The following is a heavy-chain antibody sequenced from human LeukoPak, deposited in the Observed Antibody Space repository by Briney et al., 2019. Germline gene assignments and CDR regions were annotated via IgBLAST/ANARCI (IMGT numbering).Heavy chain of an antibody. CDR1: GFPFDNYA. J-gene: IGHJ4*02. CDR3: AKDIGPPTYDYDTSAYSRAFEY. Sequence: PGGSLRLSCGASGFPFDNYAMHWVRQAPGKGLQWVSNISWNSGSIGYVDSVRGRFTISRDNAKNSLYLEMNSLRAEDTALYYCAKDIGPPTYDYDTSAYSRAFEYWGQGTLVTVSS. D-gene: IGHD3-22*01. V-gene: IGHV3-9*01. CDR2: ISWNSGSI.